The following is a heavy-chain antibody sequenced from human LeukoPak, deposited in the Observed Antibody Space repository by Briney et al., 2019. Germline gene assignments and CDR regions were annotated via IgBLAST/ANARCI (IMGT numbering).Heavy chain of an antibody. CDR2: ISSSGSTI. CDR3: ARDGDYYGSGSYSRPFDY. CDR1: GFTFSDHY. Sequence: GGSLRLSCAASGFTFSDHYMDWVRQAPGKGLEWVSYISSSGSTIYYADSVKGRFTISRDNAKNSLYLQMNSLRAEDTAVYYCARDGDYYGSGSYSRPFDYWGQGTLVTVSS. V-gene: IGHV3-11*01. J-gene: IGHJ4*02. D-gene: IGHD3-10*01.